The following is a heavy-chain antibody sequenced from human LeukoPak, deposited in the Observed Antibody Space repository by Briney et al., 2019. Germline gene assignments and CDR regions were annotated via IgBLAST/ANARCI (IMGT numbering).Heavy chain of an antibody. CDR3: ARVNHCSSTSCYYYYYGMDV. Sequence: ASVKVSCKASGGTFSSYAISWVRQAPGQGLEWMGGIIPIFGTANYAQKFQGRVTMTRNTSISTAYMELSSLRSEDTAVYYCARVNHCSSTSCYYYYYGMDVWGQGTTVTVSS. J-gene: IGHJ6*02. D-gene: IGHD2-2*01. V-gene: IGHV1-69*05. CDR2: IIPIFGTA. CDR1: GGTFSSYA.